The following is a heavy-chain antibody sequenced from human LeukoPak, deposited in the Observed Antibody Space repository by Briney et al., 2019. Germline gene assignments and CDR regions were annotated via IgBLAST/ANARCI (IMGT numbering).Heavy chain of an antibody. CDR2: IKQDGSEK. D-gene: IGHD5-18*01. J-gene: IGHJ4*02. V-gene: IGHV3-7*01. CDR1: GFTFSSYW. CDR3: ARELDTAMGGGYDY. Sequence: GGSLRLSCAASGFTFSSYWMSWVRQAPGKGLEWVANIKQDGSEKYYVDSVKGRFTISRDNAKNSLYLQMNSLRAEDTAVYYCARELDTAMGGGYDYWGQGTLVTVSS.